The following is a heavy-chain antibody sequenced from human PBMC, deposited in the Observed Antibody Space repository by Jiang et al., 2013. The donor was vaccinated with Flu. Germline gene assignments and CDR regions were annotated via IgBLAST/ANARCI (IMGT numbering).Heavy chain of an antibody. CDR1: GFTVRSTY. Sequence: VQLVESGGGLIQPGGSLRLSCVASGFTVRSTYMAWVRQAPGAGLEWVSVLSDDAVTYYAESVKGRLTISRDNSRNTLFLQMNSLRAEDTAVYYCARGLTLGTYGSNLYFFESWGQGTLVTVSS. CDR3: ARGLTLGTYGSNLYFFES. D-gene: IGHD3-10*01. V-gene: IGHV3-53*01. CDR2: LSDDAVT. J-gene: IGHJ4*02.